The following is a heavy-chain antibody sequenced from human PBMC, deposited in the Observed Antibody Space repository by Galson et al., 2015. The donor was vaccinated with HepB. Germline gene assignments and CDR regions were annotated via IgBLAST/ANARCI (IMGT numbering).Heavy chain of an antibody. Sequence: SLRLSCAASGFTFSSYAMHWVRQAPGKGLEWVAVISYDGSNKYYADSVKGRFTISRDNSKNTLYLQMNSLRAEDTAVYYCARVNRRIAVAGEYFDYWGQGTLVTVSS. CDR2: ISYDGSNK. J-gene: IGHJ4*02. CDR3: ARVNRRIAVAGEYFDY. V-gene: IGHV3-30*04. D-gene: IGHD6-19*01. CDR1: GFTFSSYA.